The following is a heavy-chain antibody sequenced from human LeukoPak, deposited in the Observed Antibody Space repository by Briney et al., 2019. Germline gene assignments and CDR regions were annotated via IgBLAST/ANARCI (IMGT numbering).Heavy chain of an antibody. CDR1: GGTFSSYA. CDR3: AVGVRGSGSYQIWGHAFDI. V-gene: IGHV1-69*13. CDR2: IIPIFATA. Sequence: SVKVSCKASGGTFSSYAISWVRQAPGQGLEWMGGIIPIFATADYAQKFQGRVTITADESTSTAYMELSSLRSEDTAVYYCAVGVRGSGSYQIWGHAFDIWGQGTMVTVSS. D-gene: IGHD3-10*01. J-gene: IGHJ3*02.